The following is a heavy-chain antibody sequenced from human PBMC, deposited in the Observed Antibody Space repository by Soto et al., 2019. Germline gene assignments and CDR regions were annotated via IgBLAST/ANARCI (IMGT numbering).Heavy chain of an antibody. CDR2: ISGSGGST. D-gene: IGHD3-9*01. J-gene: IGHJ3*02. CDR3: AKDPGVYFDWLGLFDI. CDR1: GFTFSSYA. Sequence: GGSLRLSCAASGFTFSSYAMSWVRQAPGKGLEWVSAISGSGGSTYYADSVKGRFTISRDNSKNTLYLQMNSLRAEDTAVYYCAKDPGVYFDWLGLFDIWGQGTMVTV. V-gene: IGHV3-23*01.